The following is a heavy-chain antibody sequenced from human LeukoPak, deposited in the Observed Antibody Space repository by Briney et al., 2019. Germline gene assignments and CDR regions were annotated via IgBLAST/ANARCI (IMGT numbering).Heavy chain of an antibody. J-gene: IGHJ6*02. Sequence: GGSLRLSCAASGFTFSNYAMNWVRLAPGKGLEWVSYISSSSNTKYYVDSMKGRFTISRDNAKNSLYLQMNSLTDDDTAVYYCARGGYNFYGMDVWGQGTTVTVSS. V-gene: IGHV3-48*02. CDR1: GFTFSNYA. CDR2: ISSSSNTK. CDR3: ARGGYNFYGMDV.